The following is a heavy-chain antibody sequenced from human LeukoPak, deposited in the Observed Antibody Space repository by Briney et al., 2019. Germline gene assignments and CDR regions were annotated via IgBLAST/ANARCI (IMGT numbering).Heavy chain of an antibody. V-gene: IGHV3-21*01. D-gene: IGHD6-19*01. CDR3: ARDRGSGWYAGTFDI. Sequence: PGGSLRLSCAASGFTLSTYSMNWVRQAPGKGLEWVSSISAGSSYIYYADSVKGRFTISRDNAKNSLYLQMNSLRAEDTAVYYCARDRGSGWYAGTFDIWGQGTMVTVSS. CDR2: ISAGSSYI. J-gene: IGHJ3*02. CDR1: GFTLSTYS.